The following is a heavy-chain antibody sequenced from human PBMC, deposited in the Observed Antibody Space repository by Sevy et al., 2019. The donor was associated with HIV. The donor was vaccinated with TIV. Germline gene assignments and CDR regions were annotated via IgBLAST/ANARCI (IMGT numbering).Heavy chain of an antibody. CDR2: ISYDGSNK. CDR1: GFTFSSYA. CDR3: ARDRGSGKNVFFDY. Sequence: GGSLRLSCAASGFTFSSYAMHWVRQAPGKGLEWVAVISYDGSNKYYADSVKGRFTISRDNSKNTLYLQMNSLRTEDTAVCYCARDRGSGKNVFFDYWGQGTLVTVSS. J-gene: IGHJ4*02. V-gene: IGHV3-30-3*01. D-gene: IGHD3-10*01.